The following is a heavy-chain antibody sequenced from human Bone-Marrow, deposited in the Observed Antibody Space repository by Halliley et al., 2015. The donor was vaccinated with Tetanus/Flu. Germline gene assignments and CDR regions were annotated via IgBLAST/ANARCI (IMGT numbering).Heavy chain of an antibody. Sequence: SYDGITTNSADSVKGRFTISRDNSKNTLYLQMNSLRPEDSAVYFCARDGYCSTTTCYTSSGDYWGRGTLVTVSS. CDR2: SYDGITT. J-gene: IGHJ4*02. V-gene: IGHV3-30*03. D-gene: IGHD2-2*02. CDR3: ARDGYCSTTTCYTSSGDY.